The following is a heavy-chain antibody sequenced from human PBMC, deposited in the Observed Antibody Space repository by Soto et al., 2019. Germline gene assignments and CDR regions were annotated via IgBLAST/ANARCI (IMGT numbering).Heavy chain of an antibody. CDR1: GGTFSSYA. CDR3: ARVVPHFWGYYYYYGMDV. D-gene: IGHD3-3*02. Sequence: SVKVSCKASGGTFSSYAISWVRQAPGQGLEWMGGIIPIFGTANYAQKFQGRVTITADESTSTAYMELSSLRPEDTAVYYCARVVPHFWGYYYYYGMDVWGQGTTATVSS. CDR2: IIPIFGTA. J-gene: IGHJ6*02. V-gene: IGHV1-69*13.